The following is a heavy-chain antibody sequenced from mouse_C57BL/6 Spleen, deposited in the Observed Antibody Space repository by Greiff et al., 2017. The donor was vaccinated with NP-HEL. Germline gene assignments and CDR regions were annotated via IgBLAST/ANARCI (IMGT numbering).Heavy chain of an antibody. CDR3: ARRAGKCYYFDY. D-gene: IGHD3-3*01. CDR1: GFTFSSYG. Sequence: EVQLQQSGGDLVKPGGSLKLSCAASGFTFSSYGMSWVRQTPDKRLEWVATISSGGSYTYYPDSVKGRFTISRDNAKNTLYLQMSSLKSEDTAMYYCARRAGKCYYFDYWGQGTTLTVSS. J-gene: IGHJ2*01. CDR2: ISSGGSYT. V-gene: IGHV5-6*01.